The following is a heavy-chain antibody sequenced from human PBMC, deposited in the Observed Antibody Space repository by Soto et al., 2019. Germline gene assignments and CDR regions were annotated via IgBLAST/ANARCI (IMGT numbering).Heavy chain of an antibody. J-gene: IGHJ4*02. Sequence: SETLSLTCTVSGGPVSSGSYYYSWIRQPPGKGLEWIGYIFYTGSTNYNPSLKSRPTISVDMSKNQFSLKLSSVTAADTAVYYCARVDFWSGYYKSKGDYWGQGTLVTVSS. D-gene: IGHD3-3*01. V-gene: IGHV4-61*01. CDR2: IFYTGST. CDR3: ARVDFWSGYYKSKGDY. CDR1: GGPVSSGSYY.